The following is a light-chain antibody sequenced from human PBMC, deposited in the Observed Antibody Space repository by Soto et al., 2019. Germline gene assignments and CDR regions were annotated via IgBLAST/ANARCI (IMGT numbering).Light chain of an antibody. J-gene: IGKJ2*01. CDR2: KAS. CDR1: QTISSS. V-gene: IGKV1-5*03. CDR3: QQYIRYSPYT. Sequence: DIQMTQFPSTLSASIGDRVTITCRASQTISSSLAWYQQKPGKAPKLLIYKASNLETGVPSRFSGSGSGTEFAITIISLQPDDFATYSCQQYIRYSPYTFGQGTRLEIK.